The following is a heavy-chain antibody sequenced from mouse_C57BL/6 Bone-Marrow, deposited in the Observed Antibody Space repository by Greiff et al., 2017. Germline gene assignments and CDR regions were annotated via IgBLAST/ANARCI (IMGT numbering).Heavy chain of an antibody. CDR3: ARLGLRQFSY. Sequence: DVTLVESGGDLVKPGGSLKLSCAASGFTFSSYGMSWVRQTPDKRLEWVATISSGGSYTYYPDSVKGRFTISRDNAKNTLYLQMSSLKSEDTAMYYRARLGLRQFSYWGQETLVTVSP. V-gene: IGHV5-6*02. CDR1: GFTFSSYG. CDR2: ISSGGSYT. D-gene: IGHD4-1*01. J-gene: IGHJ3*01.